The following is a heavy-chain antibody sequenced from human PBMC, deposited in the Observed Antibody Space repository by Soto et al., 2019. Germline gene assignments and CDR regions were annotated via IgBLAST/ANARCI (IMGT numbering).Heavy chain of an antibody. CDR2: IHVENGNT. V-gene: IGHV1-3*01. D-gene: IGHD6-25*01. CDR1: GYPFTHYN. Sequence: QAQLVQSGAEVKEPGASVKVSCMASGYPFTHYNMHWVRQSPGQRPEWMAWIHVENGNTKYSQKLEGRVTIIRDTSATTVYMELSRLRSEDTAIYYCARDGAAPAEDLDCWGKGTLVTVSS. J-gene: IGHJ4*02. CDR3: ARDGAAPAEDLDC.